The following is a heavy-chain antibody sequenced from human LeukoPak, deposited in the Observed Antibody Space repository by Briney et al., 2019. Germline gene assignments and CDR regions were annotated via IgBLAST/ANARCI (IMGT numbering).Heavy chain of an antibody. V-gene: IGHV3-48*01. D-gene: IGHD3-3*01. CDR3: AKVPLYYDFWSGYPNYYYYYYMDV. Sequence: GGSLRLSCAASGFTFSSYSMNWVRQAPGKGLEWVSYISSSSSTIYYADSVKGRFTISRDNSKNTLYLQMNSLRAEDTAVYYCAKVPLYYDFWSGYPNYYYYYYMDVWGKGTTVTVSS. CDR2: ISSSSSTI. J-gene: IGHJ6*03. CDR1: GFTFSSYS.